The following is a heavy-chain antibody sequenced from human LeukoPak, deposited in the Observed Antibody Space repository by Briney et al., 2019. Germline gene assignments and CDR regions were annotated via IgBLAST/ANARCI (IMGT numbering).Heavy chain of an antibody. Sequence: GSLRLSCAASGFTFSSSSMNWVRQAPGKGLEWVSYISSTSTTIYYADSVKGRFTISRDNAKNSLYLQMNSLRAEDTAVYYCASGYSSGPVYWGQGNLVTVSS. CDR1: GFTFSSSS. J-gene: IGHJ4*02. CDR3: ASGYSSGPVY. CDR2: ISSTSTTI. V-gene: IGHV3-48*04. D-gene: IGHD6-19*01.